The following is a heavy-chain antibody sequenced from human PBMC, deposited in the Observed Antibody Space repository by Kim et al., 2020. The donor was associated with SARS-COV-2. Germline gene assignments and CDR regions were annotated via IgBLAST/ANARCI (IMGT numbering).Heavy chain of an antibody. CDR1: GFTFSGSA. J-gene: IGHJ4*02. Sequence: GGSLRLSCAASGFTFSGSAMHWVRQASGKGLEWVGRIRSKANSYATAYAASVKGRFTISRDDSKNTAYLQMNSLKTEDTAVYYCTRHIKNDYRIGNEAFDYWGQGTLVTVSS. D-gene: IGHD4-17*01. V-gene: IGHV3-73*01. CDR3: TRHIKNDYRIGNEAFDY. CDR2: IRSKANSYAT.